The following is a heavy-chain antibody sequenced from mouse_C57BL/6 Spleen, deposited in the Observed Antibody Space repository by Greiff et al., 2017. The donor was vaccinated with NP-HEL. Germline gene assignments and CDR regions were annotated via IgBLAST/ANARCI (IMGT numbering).Heavy chain of an antibody. CDR2: IYPRSGNT. D-gene: IGHD2-4*01. CDR1: GYTFTSYG. J-gene: IGHJ2*01. CDR3: ARWATMITNFDY. Sequence: QVQLKESGAELARPGASVKLSCKASGYTFTSYGISWVKQRTGQGLEWIGEIYPRSGNTYYNEKFKGKATLTADKSSSTAYMELRSLTSEDSAVYFCARWATMITNFDYWGQGTTLTVSS. V-gene: IGHV1-81*01.